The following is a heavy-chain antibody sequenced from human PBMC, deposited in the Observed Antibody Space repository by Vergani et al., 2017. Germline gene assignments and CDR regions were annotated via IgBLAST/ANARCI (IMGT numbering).Heavy chain of an antibody. CDR3: ARGAPNLQELGKNAFDI. D-gene: IGHD4-11*01. CDR2: IIPILGTA. CDR1: GGTFSSYA. J-gene: IGHJ3*02. V-gene: IGHV1-69*11. Sequence: QVQLVQSGAEVKKPGSSVKVSCKASGGTFSSYAISWVRQAPGQGLEWMGRIIPILGTANYAQKFQGSVTITADESTSTAYMELSSLRSEDTAVYYCARGAPNLQELGKNAFDIWGQGTMVTVSS.